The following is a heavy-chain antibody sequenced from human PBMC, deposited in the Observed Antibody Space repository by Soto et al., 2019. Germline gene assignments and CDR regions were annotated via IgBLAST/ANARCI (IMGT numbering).Heavy chain of an antibody. Sequence: GGSLRLSCAASGFTFSDYAMSWVRQTPGKGLEWVSGISGGGITYYADSVKGRLTISRDNFKNMLYLQMDSLRAEDTAMYYCAKGGREGIIRGVSYFDYWGQGNLVTVSS. CDR1: GFTFSDYA. CDR3: AKGGREGIIRGVSYFDY. J-gene: IGHJ4*02. V-gene: IGHV3-23*01. D-gene: IGHD3-10*01. CDR2: ISGGGIT.